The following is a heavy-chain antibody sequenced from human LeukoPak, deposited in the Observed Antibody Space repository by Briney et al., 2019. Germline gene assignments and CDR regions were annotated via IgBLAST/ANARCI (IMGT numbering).Heavy chain of an antibody. J-gene: IGHJ4*02. V-gene: IGHV3-7*01. CDR3: ARDSHNNYYDSSGGTPLDY. Sequence: PGESLRLSCAASGFTFSSYWMSWVRQAPGKGLEWVANIKQDGSEKYYVDSVKGRFTISRNNAKNSLYLQMNSLRAEDTAVYYCARDSHNNYYDSSGGTPLDYWGQGTLVTVSS. D-gene: IGHD3-22*01. CDR2: IKQDGSEK. CDR1: GFTFSSYW.